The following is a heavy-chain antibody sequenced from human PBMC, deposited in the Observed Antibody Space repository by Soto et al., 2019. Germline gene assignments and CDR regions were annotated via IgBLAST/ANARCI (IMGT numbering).Heavy chain of an antibody. J-gene: IGHJ6*02. CDR2: INTYNGYT. CDR3: ARDVPKGLDV. D-gene: IGHD2-2*01. Sequence: GASVKLSCKASGYTFTSCGISWVRQAPGQGLEWMGLINTYNGYTKYPQNFQGRVTMTTDTSTGTVYMELRSLTSDDTAVYYCARDVPKGLDVSGQGTTVTVS. V-gene: IGHV1-18*01. CDR1: GYTFTSCG.